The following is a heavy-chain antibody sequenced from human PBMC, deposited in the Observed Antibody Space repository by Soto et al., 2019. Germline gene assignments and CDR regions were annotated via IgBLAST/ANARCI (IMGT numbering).Heavy chain of an antibody. Sequence: QLQLQESGSGLVKPSQTLSLTCAVSGGSISSGGYSWSWIRQPPGKGLEWIGYIYHSGSTYYNPSLKSRVIISVDRSKNQFSLKLSSVTAADTAVYYCARADGETRFGWLPNPLDYWGQGTLVTVSS. CDR2: IYHSGST. J-gene: IGHJ4*02. D-gene: IGHD3-16*01. CDR3: ARADGETRFGWLPNPLDY. CDR1: GGSISSGGYS. V-gene: IGHV4-30-2*01.